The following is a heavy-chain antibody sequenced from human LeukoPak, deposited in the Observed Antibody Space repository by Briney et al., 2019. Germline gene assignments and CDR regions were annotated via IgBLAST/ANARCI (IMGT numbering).Heavy chain of an antibody. J-gene: IGHJ3*01. Sequence: GGSLRLSCAASGFTFSTYGMNWVRQAPGKGPEWVSGISPSGDITYYADSVMGRFSISRDNPKSTVSLQMSSLRAEDTALYYCVRDLHWGGFDVWGQGTMVTVSS. CDR3: VRDLHWGGFDV. V-gene: IGHV3-23*01. CDR1: GFTFSTYG. CDR2: ISPSGDIT. D-gene: IGHD7-27*01.